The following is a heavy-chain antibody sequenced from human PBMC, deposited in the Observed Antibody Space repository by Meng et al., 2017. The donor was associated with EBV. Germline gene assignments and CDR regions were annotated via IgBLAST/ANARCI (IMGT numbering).Heavy chain of an antibody. CDR3: ASESGRGYTPDY. J-gene: IGHJ4*02. CDR2: FLPRLGAP. V-gene: IGHV1-69*01. CDR1: GGPFRYYA. D-gene: IGHD3-10*01. Sequence: QGQLAQSAAEVRKPGSSVKVSCKTSGGPFRYYAISWVRQAPGQGLEWLGGFLPRLGAPNYAQKFHGRVKITADESTSTHYMDLSSLRSEDTAIYYCASESGRGYTPDYWGQGTLVAVSS.